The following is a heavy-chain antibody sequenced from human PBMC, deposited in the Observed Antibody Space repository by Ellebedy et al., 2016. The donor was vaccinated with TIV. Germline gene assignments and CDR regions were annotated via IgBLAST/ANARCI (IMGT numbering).Heavy chain of an antibody. CDR3: AGYSSGWSKYYFDY. Sequence: GGSLRLSCAASGFTFSNYWIHRVRHAPGKGLVWVSRINTYGSSTSYADSVKGRFTISRDNAKNTLYLQMNSLRAEDTAVYYCAGYSSGWSKYYFDYWGQGTLVTVSS. D-gene: IGHD6-19*01. CDR2: INTYGSST. V-gene: IGHV3-74*01. CDR1: GFTFSNYW. J-gene: IGHJ4*02.